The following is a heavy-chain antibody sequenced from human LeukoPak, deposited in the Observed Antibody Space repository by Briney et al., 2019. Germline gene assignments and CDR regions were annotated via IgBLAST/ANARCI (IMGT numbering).Heavy chain of an antibody. J-gene: IGHJ6*02. V-gene: IGHV4-39*01. CDR3: ATSGPGYYYGMDV. CDR2: IYYSGYT. CDR1: GGSISSSTYY. D-gene: IGHD2-15*01. Sequence: SETLSLTCTVSGGSISSSTYYWGWIRQLPGKGLEWIGSIYYSGYTYHNPSLESRVTMSVDTSKNQFSLKLTSVTAADTAVYYCATSGPGYYYGMDVWGQGTTVTVSS.